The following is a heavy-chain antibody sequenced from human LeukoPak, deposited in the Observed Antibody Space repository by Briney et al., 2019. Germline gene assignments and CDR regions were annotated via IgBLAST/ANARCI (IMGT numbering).Heavy chain of an antibody. J-gene: IGHJ4*02. V-gene: IGHV3-11*06. Sequence: GGSLRLSCAASGFTFSDYYMSWIRQAPGKGLEWVSYISTTSSSTNYADSVKGRFTISRDNAKNSLYLQMNSLRAEDTAVYYCAKGGANRFEEWGQGTLVTVSS. CDR2: ISTTSSST. D-gene: IGHD4/OR15-4a*01. CDR3: AKGGANRFEE. CDR1: GFTFSDYY.